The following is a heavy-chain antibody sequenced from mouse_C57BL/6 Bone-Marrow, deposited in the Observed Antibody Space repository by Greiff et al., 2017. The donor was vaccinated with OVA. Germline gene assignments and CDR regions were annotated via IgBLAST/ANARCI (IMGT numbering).Heavy chain of an antibody. CDR2: INPNNGGT. V-gene: IGHV1-26*01. Sequence: VQLKHSGPELVKPGASVKISCKASGYTFTDYYMNWVKQSHGKSLEWIGDINPNNGGTSYNQKFKGKATLTVDKSSSTAYMELRSLTSEDSAVYYCARGIYYGSSPWYFDVWGTGTTVTVSS. CDR1: GYTFTDYY. J-gene: IGHJ1*03. CDR3: ARGIYYGSSPWYFDV. D-gene: IGHD1-1*01.